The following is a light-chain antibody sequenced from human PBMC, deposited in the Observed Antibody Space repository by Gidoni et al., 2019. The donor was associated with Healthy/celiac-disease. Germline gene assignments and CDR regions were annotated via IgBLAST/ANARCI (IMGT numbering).Light chain of an antibody. Sequence: YEPTQPPSVSVSPGQTARITCAGDSLPKKYPYWYQQKSGQAPVLVIYEDSKLPCGIPERFSGSSSGTRATLTISGAQVEDEADYYCYSTDSRGNHYVFGTGTKVTVL. J-gene: IGLJ1*01. CDR1: SLPKKY. V-gene: IGLV3-10*01. CDR2: EDS. CDR3: YSTDSRGNHYV.